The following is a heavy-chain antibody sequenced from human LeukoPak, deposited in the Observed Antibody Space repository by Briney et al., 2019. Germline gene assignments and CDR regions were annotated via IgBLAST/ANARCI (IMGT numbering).Heavy chain of an antibody. V-gene: IGHV1-18*04. CDR1: GYTFTSYG. D-gene: IGHD3-9*01. CDR2: ISAYNDNT. Sequence: ASAKVSCKASGYTFTSYGISWVRQAPGQGLEWMGWISAYNDNTNYAQKLQGRVTMTTDTSTSTAYMELRSLRSDDTAVYYCARDRLYYDILTGHRRDAFDIWGQGTMVTVSS. CDR3: ARDRLYYDILTGHRRDAFDI. J-gene: IGHJ3*02.